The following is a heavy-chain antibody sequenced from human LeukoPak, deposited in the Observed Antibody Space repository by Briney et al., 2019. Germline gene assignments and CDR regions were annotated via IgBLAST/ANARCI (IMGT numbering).Heavy chain of an antibody. CDR2: INGDNGNT. V-gene: IGHV1-3*01. Sequence: GASVKVSCKTSGYNFPSYTMHWLRQAPRQSPEWMGSINGDNGNTNYSEKFQDRVTFTRDTSASSAYMELSSLRSEDTAVYYCARSSSGTYHYWGQGTLVTVSS. CDR1: GYNFPSYT. CDR3: ARSSSGTYHY. D-gene: IGHD3-10*01. J-gene: IGHJ4*02.